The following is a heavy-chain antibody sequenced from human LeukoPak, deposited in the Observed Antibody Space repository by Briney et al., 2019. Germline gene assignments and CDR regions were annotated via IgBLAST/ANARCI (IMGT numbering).Heavy chain of an antibody. CDR3: AREFPVTMGDWYLDF. J-gene: IGHJ2*01. V-gene: IGHV3-30*05. CDR1: EFTFSSYS. D-gene: IGHD4-17*01. Sequence: PGGSLRLSCAASEFTFSSYSMNWVRQAPGKGLEWVAVISYDGNNKYYADFVKGRFTISRDNSKNTVYLQMNSLSPEGTAVYYCAREFPVTMGDWYLDFWGRGTLVTVSS. CDR2: ISYDGNNK.